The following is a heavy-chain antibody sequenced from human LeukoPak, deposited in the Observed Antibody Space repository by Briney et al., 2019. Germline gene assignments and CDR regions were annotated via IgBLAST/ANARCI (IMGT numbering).Heavy chain of an antibody. CDR3: ARAALYRYAEGLYDY. Sequence: ASVKVSCKASGYTYTSYGISWVRQAPGQGLEWMGWISAYNGNTNYAQKLQGRVTMTTDTSTSTAYMELRSLRTADDAAYYCARAALYRYAEGLYDYWGQGTLVTVSS. D-gene: IGHD3-16*02. CDR2: ISAYNGNT. J-gene: IGHJ4*02. V-gene: IGHV1-18*01. CDR1: GYTYTSYG.